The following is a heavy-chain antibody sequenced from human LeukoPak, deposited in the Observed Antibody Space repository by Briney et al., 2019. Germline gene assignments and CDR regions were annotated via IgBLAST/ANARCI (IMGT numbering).Heavy chain of an antibody. J-gene: IGHJ4*02. CDR2: IYNDGSA. CDR3: VRQVVGAWE. V-gene: IGHV3-53*01. D-gene: IGHD3-22*01. Sequence: QSGGSLRLSCAASGFTVNTYYMTWVRQVPGKGLEWVSIIYNDGSALYADSVKGRFTTSRDNSKNTLYLQMNSLRDEDTAVYYCVRQVVGAWEWGQGTLVTVSS. CDR1: GFTVNTYY.